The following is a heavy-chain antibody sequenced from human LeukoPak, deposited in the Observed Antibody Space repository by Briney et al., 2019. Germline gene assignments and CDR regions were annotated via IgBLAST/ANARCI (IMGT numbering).Heavy chain of an antibody. J-gene: IGHJ3*02. CDR2: INPNSGGT. D-gene: IGHD6-13*01. V-gene: IGHV1-2*02. Sequence: AASVKVSCKASGYTFTSYGISWVRQAPGQGLEWMGWINPNSGGTNYAQKFQGRVAMTRDTSISTAYMELSRLRSDDTAVYYCARNRLAASDAFDIWGQGTMVTVSS. CDR1: GYTFTSYG. CDR3: ARNRLAASDAFDI.